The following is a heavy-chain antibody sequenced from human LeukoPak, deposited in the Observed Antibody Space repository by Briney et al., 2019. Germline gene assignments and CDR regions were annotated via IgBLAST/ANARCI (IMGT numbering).Heavy chain of an antibody. J-gene: IGHJ4*02. CDR3: ARDQWLADY. CDR1: GFSLSSYW. Sequence: PGGSLRLSCVAAGFSLSSYWMSWVRQAPGKGLEWVANIKQDGSETYYVDSVKGRFTISRDDAKNSVYLHMNSLRVEDTAVYFCARDQWLADYSGQGTLVTVSS. V-gene: IGHV3-7*01. D-gene: IGHD6-19*01. CDR2: IKQDGSET.